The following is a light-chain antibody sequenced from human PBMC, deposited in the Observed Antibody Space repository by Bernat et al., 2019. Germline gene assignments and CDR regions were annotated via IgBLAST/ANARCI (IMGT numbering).Light chain of an antibody. CDR1: STNIGSNT. CDR2: SKN. Sequence: QSILTQPPSASGTPGQRVTIYCSGGSTNIGSNTVNWYQQVPGTAPKLLIFSKNQRPSGVPDRFSGSKSGTSASLAISGLQPDDEADYYCGKWDDSLNVWFIGGGTKLTVL. V-gene: IGLV1-44*01. CDR3: GKWDDSLNVWF. J-gene: IGLJ2*01.